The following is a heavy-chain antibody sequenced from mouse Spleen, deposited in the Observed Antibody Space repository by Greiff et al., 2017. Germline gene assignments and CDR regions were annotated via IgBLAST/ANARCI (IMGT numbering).Heavy chain of an antibody. V-gene: IGHV5-17*01. CDR3: ARGGYDAWFAY. Sequence: EVMLVESGGGLVKPGGSLKLSCAASGFTFSDYGMHWVRQAREKGLEWVAYISSGSSTIYYADTVKGRFTISRDNAKNTLFLQMTSLRSEDTAMYYCARGGYDAWFAYWGQGTLVTVSA. D-gene: IGHD2-2*01. CDR2: ISSGSSTI. CDR1: GFTFSDYG. J-gene: IGHJ3*01.